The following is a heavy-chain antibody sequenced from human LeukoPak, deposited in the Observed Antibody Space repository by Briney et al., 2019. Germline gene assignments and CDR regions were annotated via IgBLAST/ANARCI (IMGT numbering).Heavy chain of an antibody. J-gene: IGHJ4*02. CDR2: IDPSDSYT. CDR3: AGLDSYGPNGDRY. V-gene: IGHV5-10-1*01. Sequence: GESPKISCKGSGYIFTSYWISWVRQMPGKGLEWMGRIDPSDSYTNYSPSFQGHVTISADKSISTAYLQWSSLKASDTAMYYCAGLDSYGPNGDRYWGQGTLVTVSS. CDR1: GYIFTSYW. D-gene: IGHD5-18*01.